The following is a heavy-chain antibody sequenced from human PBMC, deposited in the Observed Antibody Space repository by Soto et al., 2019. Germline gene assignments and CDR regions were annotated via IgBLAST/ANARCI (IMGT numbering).Heavy chain of an antibody. Sequence: SETLSLTCTVSGGSISSGGYYWSWIRQHPGKGLEWIGYIYYSGSTYYNPSLKSRVTISVDTSKNQFSLKLSSVTAADTAVYYCARDRADAPYYDILTGYSNYYYYGMDVWGQGTTVTVSS. V-gene: IGHV4-31*03. D-gene: IGHD3-9*01. CDR2: IYYSGST. CDR1: GGSISSGGYY. CDR3: ARDRADAPYYDILTGYSNYYYYGMDV. J-gene: IGHJ6*02.